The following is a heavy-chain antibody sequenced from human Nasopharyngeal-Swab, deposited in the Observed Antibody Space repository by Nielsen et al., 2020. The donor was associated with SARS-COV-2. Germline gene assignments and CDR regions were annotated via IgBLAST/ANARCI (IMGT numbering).Heavy chain of an antibody. V-gene: IGHV5-51*01. D-gene: IGHD5-24*01. CDR2: VYPGNSEV. CDR1: GYSFVHHW. J-gene: IGHJ5*02. Sequence: GESLKISCMASGYSFVHHWIGWVRQKPGKGLEWMGMVYPGNSEVAYSPSFQGQVTISADKSINTAFLQWSSLRASDTAIYFCARRAARDGYNYEVDPWGQGTLVTVSS. CDR3: ARRAARDGYNYEVDP.